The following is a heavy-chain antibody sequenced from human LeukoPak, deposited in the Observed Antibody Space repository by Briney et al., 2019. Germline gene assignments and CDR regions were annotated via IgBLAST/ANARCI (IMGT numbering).Heavy chain of an antibody. CDR2: LYSDGNT. CDR3: ARGVEPLAANTLAY. Sequence: GGSLRLSCAASGFTVITNDMTWVPQAPGKGLEWVSVLYSDGNTKYADSVQGRFTISRDNSKNTLYLEMNSLRPDDTAVYYCARGVEPLAANTLAYWGQGTLVTVSS. D-gene: IGHD3-16*01. V-gene: IGHV3-53*01. J-gene: IGHJ4*02. CDR1: GFTVITND.